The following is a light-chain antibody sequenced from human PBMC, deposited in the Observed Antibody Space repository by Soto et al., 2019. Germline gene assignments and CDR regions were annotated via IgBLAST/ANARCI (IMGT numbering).Light chain of an antibody. Sequence: QSVLTQPPSVSAAPGQKVTISCSGSSSNIGSNYVSWYQQLPGTAPKLLIYDDNNRSSGIPDRFSGSKSGTSATLGITGLQTGDEADYYCGTWDSSLSAGVFGGGTKLTVL. CDR1: SSNIGSNY. CDR2: DDN. CDR3: GTWDSSLSAGV. V-gene: IGLV1-51*01. J-gene: IGLJ2*01.